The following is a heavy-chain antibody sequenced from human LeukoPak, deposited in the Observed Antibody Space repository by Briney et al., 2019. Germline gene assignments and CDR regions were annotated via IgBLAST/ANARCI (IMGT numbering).Heavy chain of an antibody. V-gene: IGHV3-23*01. J-gene: IGHJ4*02. CDR1: GFTFDDYA. CDR3: AKDRRLREQFFDY. Sequence: PGRSLRLSCAASGFTFDDYAMHWVRQAPGKGLEWVSAISGSGGSAYYADSVKGRFTISRDNSKNTLYLQMNSLRAEDTAVYYCAKDRRLREQFFDYWGQGTLVTVSS. CDR2: ISGSGGSA. D-gene: IGHD1-1*01.